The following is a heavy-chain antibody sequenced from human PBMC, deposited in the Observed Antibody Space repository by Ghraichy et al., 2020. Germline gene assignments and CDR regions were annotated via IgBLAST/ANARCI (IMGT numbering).Heavy chain of an antibody. CDR1: NGPFESYY. V-gene: IGHV4-34*01. CDR3: ARGRKSSQQLVPLPFDY. Sequence: SQTLSLTCAVYNGPFESYYWSWIRRPPGKGLEWIGEINHSGSTNYNPSLKSRIIISVDPLKNQISLKLPSVTAADTAIYYCARGRKSSQQLVPLPFDYWGQGVLVTVSS. J-gene: IGHJ4*02. CDR2: INHSGST. D-gene: IGHD6-13*01.